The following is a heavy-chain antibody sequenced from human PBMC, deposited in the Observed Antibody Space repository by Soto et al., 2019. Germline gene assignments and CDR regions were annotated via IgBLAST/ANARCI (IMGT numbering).Heavy chain of an antibody. D-gene: IGHD3-10*01. Sequence: GASVKVSCKASGYTFTSYAMHWVRQAPGQRLEWMGWINAGNGNTKYSQKFQGRVTITRDTSASTAYMELSSLRSEDTAVYYCASAIVLLGTEWAFHFWSQGTLVTGS. V-gene: IGHV1-3*01. J-gene: IGHJ3*01. CDR3: ASAIVLLGTEWAFHF. CDR1: GYTFTSYA. CDR2: INAGNGNT.